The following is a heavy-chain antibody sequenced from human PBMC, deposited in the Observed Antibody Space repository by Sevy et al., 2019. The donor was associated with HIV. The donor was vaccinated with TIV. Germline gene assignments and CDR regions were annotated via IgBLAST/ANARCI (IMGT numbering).Heavy chain of an antibody. CDR2: IYYNGRT. V-gene: IGHV4-59*01. Sequence: SETLSLTCTVFGDSISGYYWSWIRQSPGKGLQWIGYIYYNGRTNYDPSLKSRVTISTDTSKNQFSLKLSSVTAADTAIYYCARAAANYYYAMDVWGQGTTVNVSS. CDR1: GDSISGYY. CDR3: ARAAANYYYAMDV. J-gene: IGHJ6*02.